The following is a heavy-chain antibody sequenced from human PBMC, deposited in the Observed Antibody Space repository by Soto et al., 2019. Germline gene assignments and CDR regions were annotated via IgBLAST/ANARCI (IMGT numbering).Heavy chain of an antibody. CDR2: ISAHNGNT. V-gene: IGHV1-18*01. CDR1: GYAFTTYG. J-gene: IGHJ4*02. Sequence: QVHLVQSGAEVKKPGASVKVSCQGSGYAFTTYGITWVRQAPGQGLEWMGWISAHNGNTNYAQKLQGRVTVTRDTSTNAAYMEQRSLRYVDTTVYHWARGRHGDYWSQGALVTVSS. CDR3: ARGRHGDY.